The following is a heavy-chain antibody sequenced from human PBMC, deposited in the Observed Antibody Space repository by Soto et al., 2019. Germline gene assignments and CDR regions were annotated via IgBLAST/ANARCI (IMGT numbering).Heavy chain of an antibody. J-gene: IGHJ4*02. CDR1: GGSISSSSYY. D-gene: IGHD2-8*01. Sequence: LTCTVSGGSISSSSYYWGWIRQPPGKGLEWIGRIYTSGSTNYNPSLKSRVTMSVDTSKNQFSLKLSSVTAADTAVYYCARVMQFHFQYFYHWGQGALVTVSS. V-gene: IGHV4-39*07. CDR3: ARVMQFHFQYFYH. CDR2: IYTSGST.